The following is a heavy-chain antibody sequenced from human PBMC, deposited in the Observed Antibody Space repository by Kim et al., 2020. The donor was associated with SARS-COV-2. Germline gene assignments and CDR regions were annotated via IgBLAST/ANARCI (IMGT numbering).Heavy chain of an antibody. D-gene: IGHD6-19*01. J-gene: IGHJ4*02. V-gene: IGHV1-2*02. CDR3: ARDGSIAVASTYGDY. Sequence: APKFQGRVTMTRDTSISTAYMELSRLRSDDTAVYYCARDGSIAVASTYGDYWGQGTLVTVSS.